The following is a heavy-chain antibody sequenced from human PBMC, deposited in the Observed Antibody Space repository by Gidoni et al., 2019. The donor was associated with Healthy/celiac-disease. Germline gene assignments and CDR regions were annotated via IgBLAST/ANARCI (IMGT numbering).Heavy chain of an antibody. CDR2: IYYRGST. J-gene: IGHJ4*02. Sequence: QVQLQESGPGLVKPSETLSLTGTVSGGSISSYYWSWIRQPPVKGLAWIGYIYYRGSTNYNPSLKSRFTISVDTSKNQFSLKLSSVTAADTAVYYCARDATVVTGFDYWGQGTLVTVSS. D-gene: IGHD4-17*01. CDR1: GGSISSYY. V-gene: IGHV4-59*01. CDR3: ARDATVVTGFDY.